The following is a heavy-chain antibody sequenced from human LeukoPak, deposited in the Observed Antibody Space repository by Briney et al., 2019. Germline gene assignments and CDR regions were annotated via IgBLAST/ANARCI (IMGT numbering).Heavy chain of an antibody. CDR3: ARGWLRSSVDF. V-gene: IGHV4-34*01. D-gene: IGHD5-12*01. Sequence: SETLSLTCAVYVGSFSVYSGSWIRQTPGKGREGVGEINHSGSTNYNPSREGRVTISVDTSKNKFYLKLSSMTAADTAVYYCARGWLRSSVDFWGQGTMVTVSS. J-gene: IGHJ4*02. CDR2: INHSGST. CDR1: VGSFSVYS.